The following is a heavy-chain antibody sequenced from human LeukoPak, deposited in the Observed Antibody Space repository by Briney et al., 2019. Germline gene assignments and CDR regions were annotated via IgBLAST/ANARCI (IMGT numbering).Heavy chain of an antibody. CDR2: IYYSGST. CDR3: ARHVVPAAQRGWFDP. D-gene: IGHD2-2*01. J-gene: IGHJ5*02. Sequence: SETLSLTCTLSGGSLSSGGAYWSWIRQHPGKGLEWLGYIYYSGSTYYNPSLKSRVTISVDTPKNQCSLKLSSVTAADTAVYYCARHVVPAAQRGWFDPWGQGTLVTVPS. V-gene: IGHV4-31*03. CDR1: GGSLSSGGAY.